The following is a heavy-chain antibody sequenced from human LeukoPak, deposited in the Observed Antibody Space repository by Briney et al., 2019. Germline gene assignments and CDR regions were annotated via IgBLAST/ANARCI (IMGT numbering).Heavy chain of an antibody. V-gene: IGHV3-30*04. Sequence: PGRSLRLSCAASGFTFSSYAMHWVRQAPGKGLEWVAVISYDGSNKYYADSVKGRFTISRDNSKNTLYLQMNSLRAEDTAVYYCAKGPLYYYDSSGYGEYFQHWGQGTLVTVSS. J-gene: IGHJ1*01. CDR2: ISYDGSNK. D-gene: IGHD3-22*01. CDR3: AKGPLYYYDSSGYGEYFQH. CDR1: GFTFSSYA.